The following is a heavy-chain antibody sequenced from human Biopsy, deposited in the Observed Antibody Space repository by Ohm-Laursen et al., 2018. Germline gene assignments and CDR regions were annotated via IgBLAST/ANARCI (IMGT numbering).Heavy chain of an antibody. CDR2: IRPLNGDT. CDR3: ARGEVTFGELIVSLDS. CDR1: GYNFISYS. Sequence: SVKVSCKTSGYNFISYSINWVRQAPGQGLEWMGWIRPLNGDTKYGQKFQDRVTMTTDTSTSTVYMELTSLRSDDTAVYYCARGEVTFGELIVSLDSWGQGTLVTISS. D-gene: IGHD3-16*02. J-gene: IGHJ4*02. V-gene: IGHV1-18*01.